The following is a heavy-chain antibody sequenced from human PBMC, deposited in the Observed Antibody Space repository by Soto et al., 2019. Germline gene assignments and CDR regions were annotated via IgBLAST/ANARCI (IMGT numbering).Heavy chain of an antibody. Sequence: QVQLVESGGRVVQPGRSLRLSCAASGFTFSSYAMHWVRQAPGKGLEWVAVISYDGSNKYYADSVKGRFTISRDNSKNTLYLQMNSLRAEDTAVYYCASRIAAAGFDYWGQGTLVTVSS. D-gene: IGHD6-13*01. CDR1: GFTFSSYA. V-gene: IGHV3-30-3*01. CDR3: ASRIAAAGFDY. J-gene: IGHJ4*02. CDR2: ISYDGSNK.